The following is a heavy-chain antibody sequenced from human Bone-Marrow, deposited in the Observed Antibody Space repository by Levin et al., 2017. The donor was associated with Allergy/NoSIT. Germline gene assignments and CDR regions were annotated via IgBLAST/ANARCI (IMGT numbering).Heavy chain of an antibody. D-gene: IGHD3-22*01. CDR1: GGSFSGYY. Sequence: GSLRLSCAVYGGSFSGYYWSWIRQPPGKGLEWIGEINHSGSTNYNPSLKSRVTISVDTSKNQFSLKLSSVTAADTAVYYCARVRRPRVGYYYDSSGLKYFDYWGQGTLVTVSS. CDR3: ARVRRPRVGYYYDSSGLKYFDY. V-gene: IGHV4-34*01. J-gene: IGHJ4*02. CDR2: INHSGST.